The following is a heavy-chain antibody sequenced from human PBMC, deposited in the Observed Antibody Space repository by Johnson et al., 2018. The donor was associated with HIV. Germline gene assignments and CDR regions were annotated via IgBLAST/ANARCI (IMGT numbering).Heavy chain of an antibody. Sequence: VQLVESGGGVVQPGRSLRLSCAASGFTFSSYAMDWVRQAPGKGLEWVAVISYDGSYKYSADSLKRRFTISRDNSKNTLYLQMNSLRTDDSAVYYCARPTVVVLPHGAFDIWGPGTMVTVSS. D-gene: IGHD2-2*01. CDR3: ARPTVVVLPHGAFDI. CDR1: GFTFSSYA. J-gene: IGHJ3*02. V-gene: IGHV3-30*04. CDR2: ISYDGSYK.